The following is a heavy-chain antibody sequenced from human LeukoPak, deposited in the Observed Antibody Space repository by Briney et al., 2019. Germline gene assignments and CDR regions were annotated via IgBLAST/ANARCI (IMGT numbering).Heavy chain of an antibody. Sequence: PGGSLRLSCAASGFTFSSYWMSWVRQAPGKGLEWVANIKQDGSEKYYVDSVKGRFTISRDNAKNSLYLQMNSLRAEDTAVYYCARGGYDRELEFDYWGQGTLVTVSS. CDR1: GFTFSSYW. J-gene: IGHJ4*02. CDR2: IKQDGSEK. D-gene: IGHD5-12*01. V-gene: IGHV3-7*01. CDR3: ARGGYDRELEFDY.